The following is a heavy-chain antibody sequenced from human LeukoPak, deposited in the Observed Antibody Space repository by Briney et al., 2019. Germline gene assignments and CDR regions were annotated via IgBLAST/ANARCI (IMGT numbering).Heavy chain of an antibody. CDR1: GFSPSTSGMC. V-gene: IGHV2-70*11. CDR2: IDWDDDK. Sequence: CGPALAKPTQPLTLTCTFSGFSPSTSGMCVSWIRQPPGKALEWLARIDWDDDKYYSTSLKTRLTISKDTSKNQVVLTMNKMDHVDTATYYCARTRGGYSYGYPYYFDYWGQGTLVTVSS. J-gene: IGHJ4*02. CDR3: ARTRGGYSYGYPYYFDY. D-gene: IGHD5-18*01.